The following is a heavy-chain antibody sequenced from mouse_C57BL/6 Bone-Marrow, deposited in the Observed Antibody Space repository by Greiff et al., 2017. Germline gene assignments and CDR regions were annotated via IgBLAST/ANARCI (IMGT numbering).Heavy chain of an antibody. Sequence: EVQLQQSGPELVKPGASVKISCKASGYTFTDYYMNWVKQSHGKSLEWIGDINPNNGGTSYNQKFKGKATLTVDKSSSTAYMELRSLTSEDSAVYYWARLSYYFDYGGQGTTLTVSS. CDR1: GYTFTDYY. V-gene: IGHV1-26*01. CDR2: INPNNGGT. CDR3: ARLSYYFDY. J-gene: IGHJ2*01.